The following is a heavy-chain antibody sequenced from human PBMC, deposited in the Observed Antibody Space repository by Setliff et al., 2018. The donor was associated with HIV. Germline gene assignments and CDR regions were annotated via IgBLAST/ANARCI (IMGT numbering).Heavy chain of an antibody. D-gene: IGHD3-22*01. J-gene: IGHJ4*02. V-gene: IGHV3-73*01. CDR1: GFTFSGSP. CDR3: TRPQYIYENGGSDY. Sequence: PGESLKISCAASGFTFSGSPIHWVRQASGKGLEWLGRIKDRTDNYATAYAASVKGRFTIFRDDSANTAYLQINSLEIEDTAVYYCTRPQYIYENGGSDYWGQGTLVTVSS. CDR2: IKDRTDNYAT.